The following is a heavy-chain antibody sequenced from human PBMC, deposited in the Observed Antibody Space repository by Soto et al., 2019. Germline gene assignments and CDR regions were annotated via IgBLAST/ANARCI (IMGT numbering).Heavy chain of an antibody. CDR3: ARPARGQSREYYYYYGMDV. Sequence: PGESLKISCKGSGYSFTSYWISWVRQMPGKGLEWMGRIDPSDSYTNYSPSFQGHVTISADKSISTAYLQWSSLKASDTAMYYCARPARGQSREYYYYYGMDVWGQGTTVTVSS. CDR2: IDPSDSYT. J-gene: IGHJ6*02. V-gene: IGHV5-10-1*01. CDR1: GYSFTSYW. D-gene: IGHD2-2*01.